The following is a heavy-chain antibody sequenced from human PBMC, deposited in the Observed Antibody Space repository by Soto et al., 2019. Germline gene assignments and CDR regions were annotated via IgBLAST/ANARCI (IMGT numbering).Heavy chain of an antibody. J-gene: IGHJ4*02. Sequence: ASVKVSCKASGYIFSTYTMHCVRQAPGQRLEWMGWINAANGNTKYSQSFQGRVTISRDTSASTAYLELSSLRSEDTAVYYCARVSFETSGYADYWGQGTLVTVSS. CDR1: GYIFSTYT. V-gene: IGHV1-3*01. D-gene: IGHD3-22*01. CDR3: ARVSFETSGYADY. CDR2: INAANGNT.